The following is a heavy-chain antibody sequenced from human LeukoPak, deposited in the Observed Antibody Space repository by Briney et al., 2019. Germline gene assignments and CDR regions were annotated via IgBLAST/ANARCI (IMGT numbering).Heavy chain of an antibody. D-gene: IGHD1-7*01. V-gene: IGHV3-23*01. CDR2: ISGSGGST. Sequence: GALRLSCAASGFTFSSYAMSWVRQAPGKGLEWVSAISGSGGSTYYADSVKGRFTISRDNSKNTLYLQMNSLRAEDTAVYYCAKARYNWNYNWFDPWGQGTLVTVSS. CDR1: GFTFSSYA. J-gene: IGHJ5*02. CDR3: AKARYNWNYNWFDP.